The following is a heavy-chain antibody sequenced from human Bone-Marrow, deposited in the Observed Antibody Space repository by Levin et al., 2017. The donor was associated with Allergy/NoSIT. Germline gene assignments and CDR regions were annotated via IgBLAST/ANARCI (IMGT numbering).Heavy chain of an antibody. V-gene: IGHV4-39*01. CDR1: GVSITRSDYK. Sequence: PSETLSLTCTVSGVSITRSDYKWGWVRQPPGKTFEWIGSIHYSGDTYYNPSLNSRASVSVDTSRSQFSLELRSLTAADTAIYYCGRAPYGDPRVFDFWGQGTLVTVSS. CDR3: GRAPYGDPRVFDF. CDR2: IHYSGDT. J-gene: IGHJ4*02. D-gene: IGHD4/OR15-4a*01.